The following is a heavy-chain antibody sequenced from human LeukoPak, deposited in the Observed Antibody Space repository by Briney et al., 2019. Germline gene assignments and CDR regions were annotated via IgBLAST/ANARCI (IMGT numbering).Heavy chain of an antibody. V-gene: IGHV3-30*18. CDR2: ISYDGSNK. CDR3: AKTAHCSGGSCPYQYYYGMDV. D-gene: IGHD2-15*01. CDR1: GFTFSSYG. Sequence: GGSLRLSCAASGFTFSSYGMHWVRQATGKGLEWVAVISYDGSNKYYADSVKGRFTISRDNSKNTLYLQMNSLRAEDTAVFYCAKTAHCSGGSCPYQYYYGMDVWGQGTTVTVSS. J-gene: IGHJ6*02.